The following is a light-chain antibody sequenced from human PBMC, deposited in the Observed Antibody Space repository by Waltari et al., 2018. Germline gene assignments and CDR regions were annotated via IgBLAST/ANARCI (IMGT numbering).Light chain of an antibody. Sequence: EIVLTQSPATLSLSPGDRASLSCRASQSVSRDLAWYPQKPGQAPRVLIFDAFIRATGTPARFSGSGSGTDFTLTISSLEPEDFAVYYCQQRRDWPLTFGGGTKVEIK. J-gene: IGKJ4*01. CDR2: DAF. CDR1: QSVSRD. CDR3: QQRRDWPLT. V-gene: IGKV3-11*01.